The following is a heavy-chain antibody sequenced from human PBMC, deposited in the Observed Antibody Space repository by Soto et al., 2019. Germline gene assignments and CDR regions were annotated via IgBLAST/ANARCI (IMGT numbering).Heavy chain of an antibody. D-gene: IGHD5-18*01. CDR1: GYTFPSYD. V-gene: IGHV1-8*01. CDR2: MNPNSGNT. Sequence: ASVKVSCKASGYTFPSYDINWVRQATGQGLEWMGWMNPNSGNTGYAQKFQGRVTMTRNTSISTAYMELSSLRSEDTAVYYCARCIQGDYYYGMDVWGQGTTVTVSS. CDR3: ARCIQGDYYYGMDV. J-gene: IGHJ6*02.